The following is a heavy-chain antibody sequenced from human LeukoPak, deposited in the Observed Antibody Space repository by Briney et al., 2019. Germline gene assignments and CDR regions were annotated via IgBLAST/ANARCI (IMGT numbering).Heavy chain of an antibody. V-gene: IGHV3-23*01. CDR1: GFTFSSYA. D-gene: IGHD6-25*01. CDR2: ISGSGGST. J-gene: IGHJ6*02. Sequence: GGSLRLSCAASGFTFSSYAMSWVRQAPGKGLEWVSAISGSGGSTYYADSVKGRFTISRDNSKNTLYLQMNSLRAEDTAVYYCASPVVSATGYYYYGMDVWGQGTTVTVSS. CDR3: ASPVVSATGYYYYGMDV.